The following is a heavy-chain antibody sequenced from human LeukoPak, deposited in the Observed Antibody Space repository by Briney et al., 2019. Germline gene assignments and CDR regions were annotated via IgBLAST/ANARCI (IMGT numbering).Heavy chain of an antibody. D-gene: IGHD5-24*01. CDR1: GGSISSYY. CDR2: IYDTGSS. J-gene: IGHJ4*02. V-gene: IGHV4-59*01. Sequence: PSETLSLTCTVSGGSISSYYWNWIRQPPGKGLEWIGYIYDTGSSSYNPSLKSRVTISVDTSKNQFSLKVRSVTAADTAVYYCARYGDGYNLDYWGQGTLVTVSS. CDR3: ARYGDGYNLDY.